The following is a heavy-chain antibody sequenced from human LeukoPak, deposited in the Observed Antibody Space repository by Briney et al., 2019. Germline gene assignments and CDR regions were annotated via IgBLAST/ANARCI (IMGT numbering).Heavy chain of an antibody. CDR3: ARQEDSSGYYYYY. V-gene: IGHV1-46*01. CDR2: INPSGGYT. J-gene: IGHJ4*02. CDR1: GYTFSNYY. D-gene: IGHD3-22*01. Sequence: ASATVSCKASGYTFSNYYMHWVRQAPGQGLEWMGLINPSGGYTTYAQKFQGRVTMTRDTSTSTVSMELSSLRSEDTAVYFCARQEDSSGYYYYYWGQGTLVTVSS.